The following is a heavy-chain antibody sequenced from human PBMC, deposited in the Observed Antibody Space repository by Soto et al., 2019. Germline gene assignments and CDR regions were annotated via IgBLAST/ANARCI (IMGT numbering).Heavy chain of an antibody. Sequence: GGSLRLSCAVSGFTFSNHAMSWVSQAQGKGLEWVSGISGSGGSTYYADSLKGRFTISRDNSENTLYLQMNSLRAEDAAVYFFAKGVRPYYYDSSGYSFDYWGQGTPVTVSS. V-gene: IGHV3-23*01. J-gene: IGHJ4*02. CDR1: GFTFSNHA. D-gene: IGHD3-22*01. CDR2: ISGSGGST. CDR3: AKGVRPYYYDSSGYSFDY.